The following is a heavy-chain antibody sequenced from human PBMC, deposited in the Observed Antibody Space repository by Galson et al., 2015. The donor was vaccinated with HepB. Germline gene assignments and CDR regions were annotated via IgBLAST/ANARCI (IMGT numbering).Heavy chain of an antibody. CDR2: TVVGSGNT. CDR1: GYTFTSSA. J-gene: IGHJ1*01. V-gene: IGHV1-58*01. D-gene: IGHD2-15*01. Sequence: SVKVSCKASGYTFTSSAVQWVRQARGQRLEWIGWTVVGSGNTNYAQKFQERVTITRDMSTSTAYMELSSLRSEDTAVYYCAADLALVVAAPNAEYFQHWGQGTLVTVSS. CDR3: AADLALVVAAPNAEYFQH.